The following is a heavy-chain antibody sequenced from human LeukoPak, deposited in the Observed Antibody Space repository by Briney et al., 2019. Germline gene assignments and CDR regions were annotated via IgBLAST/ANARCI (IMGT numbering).Heavy chain of an antibody. J-gene: IGHJ4*02. V-gene: IGHV3-7*03. CDR3: VRGKGDDY. D-gene: IGHD3-16*01. CDR1: GFIFSGFW. Sequence: GGSLSLSCAASGFIFSGFWMTWVRQAPGKGLEWVANIKQDGTEKYYVDSVKGRFTISRDNAKNSLYLQMNSLRVEDTAVYYCVRGKGDDYWGQGTLVTVSS. CDR2: IKQDGTEK.